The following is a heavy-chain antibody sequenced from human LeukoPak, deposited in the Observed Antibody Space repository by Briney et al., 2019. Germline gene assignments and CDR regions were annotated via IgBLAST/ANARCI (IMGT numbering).Heavy chain of an antibody. CDR3: ARSVDRAPYFDY. J-gene: IGHJ4*02. Sequence: PSETLSLTCTVSGGSITSTNYYWGWIRQPPGKGLEWIGSINYSGSTYYKPSLKSRATMSVDTSRNQFSLKVNSLTAANTAVYYCARSVDRAPYFDYWGQGALLTVSS. V-gene: IGHV4-39*01. CDR2: INYSGST. D-gene: IGHD3-22*01. CDR1: GGSITSTNYY.